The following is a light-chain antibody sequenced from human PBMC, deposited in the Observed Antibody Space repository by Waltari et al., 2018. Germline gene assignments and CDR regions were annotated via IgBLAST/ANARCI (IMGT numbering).Light chain of an antibody. CDR2: GVS. CDR1: SSDVGSYKY. Sequence: QSALTQPASVSGSPGQSITISCTGTSSDVGSYKYVSGYQQHPAKTPKLMFYGVSNRPSGVSTRFSGSKSGNTASLTISGLQAEDEADYYCSSYADNYFYVFGTGTKVTVL. J-gene: IGLJ1*01. V-gene: IGLV2-14*01. CDR3: SSYADNYFYV.